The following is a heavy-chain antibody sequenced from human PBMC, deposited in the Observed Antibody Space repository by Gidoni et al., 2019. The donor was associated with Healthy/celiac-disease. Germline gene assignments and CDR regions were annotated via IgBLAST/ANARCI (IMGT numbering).Heavy chain of an antibody. CDR3: AKDRPGQGIVGYYFDY. D-gene: IGHD1-26*01. J-gene: IGHJ4*02. CDR2: LSVSGCST. Sequence: EVHLLETGGGLVQPGGSLRVAWAASGFTFSSYAMSWVRQAPGKGLGCVSALSVSGCSTYSADSVKGRFTISRDLSKTPLSLQMHSLSAEDTAVYYCAKDRPGQGIVGYYFDYWCQGTLVTVSS. CDR1: GFTFSSYA. V-gene: IGHV3-23*01.